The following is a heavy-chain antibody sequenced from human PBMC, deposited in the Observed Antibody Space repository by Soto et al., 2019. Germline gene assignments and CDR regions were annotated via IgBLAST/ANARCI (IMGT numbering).Heavy chain of an antibody. CDR3: ARRGGSSSGYYYYAMDV. J-gene: IGHJ6*02. CDR2: IYSNGDT. V-gene: IGHV4-31*03. CDR1: SDSMNSGGYY. D-gene: IGHD6-6*01. Sequence: QVQLQESGPGLVTPSQTLSLTCSVSSDSMNSGGYYWSWIRQHPGKGLEWIGYIYSNGDTYYNPSLKSRVTISVDTSKNQFSLNLTSVTAADTAVYYCARRGGSSSGYYYYAMDVWGQGTTVTVSS.